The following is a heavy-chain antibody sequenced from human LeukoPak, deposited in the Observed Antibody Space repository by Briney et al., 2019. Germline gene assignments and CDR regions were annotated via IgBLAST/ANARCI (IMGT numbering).Heavy chain of an antibody. V-gene: IGHV3-21*01. CDR1: GFTFSSYS. CDR2: ISGSSSYI. Sequence: PGGSLRLSCAASGFTFSSYSMNWVRQAPGKGLEWVSSISGSSSYIYYADSVKGRFTISRDNAKNSLYLQMNSLRAEDTAVYYCARNTYYYGSGSLDVWGKGTTVTVSS. CDR3: ARNTYYYGSGSLDV. D-gene: IGHD3-10*01. J-gene: IGHJ6*04.